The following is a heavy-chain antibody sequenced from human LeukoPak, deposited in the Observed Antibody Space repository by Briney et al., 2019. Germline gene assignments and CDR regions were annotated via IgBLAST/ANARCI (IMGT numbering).Heavy chain of an antibody. D-gene: IGHD3-22*01. V-gene: IGHV4-34*01. Sequence: SETLSLTCAVYGGSFSGYYWSWIRQPPGKGLEWIGEINHSGSTNYNPSLKSRVTISVDTSKNQFSLKLSSVTAADTAVYYCARRYVTMIVVVKYYFDYWGQGTLVTVSS. CDR3: ARRYVTMIVVVKYYFDY. CDR1: GGSFSGYY. J-gene: IGHJ4*02. CDR2: INHSGST.